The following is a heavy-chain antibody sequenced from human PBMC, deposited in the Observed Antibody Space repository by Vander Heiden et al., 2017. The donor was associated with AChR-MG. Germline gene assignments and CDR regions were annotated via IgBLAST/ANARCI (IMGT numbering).Heavy chain of an antibody. Sequence: EVQLVESGGGLVKPGGSLRLSCAASGFTFSSYSMNWVRKAPGKGLEWVSSISSSSSYIYYADSVKGRFTISRDNAKNSLYLQMNSLRAEDTAVYYCARGPNRYQLLLYGINWFDPWGQGTLVTVSS. V-gene: IGHV3-21*01. CDR3: ARGPNRYQLLLYGINWFDP. D-gene: IGHD2-2*01. CDR1: GFTFSSYS. CDR2: ISSSSSYI. J-gene: IGHJ5*02.